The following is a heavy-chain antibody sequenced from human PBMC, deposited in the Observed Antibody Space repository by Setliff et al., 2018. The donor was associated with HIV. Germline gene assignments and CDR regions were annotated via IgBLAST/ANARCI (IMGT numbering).Heavy chain of an antibody. CDR3: ARESTYYYDSSGPHDALDV. J-gene: IGHJ3*01. Sequence: GESLKISCVASGFIFNNYAMHWVRQAPGKGLEWVSVISYDGNVKYYADSVKGRFTISRDNSKNTLYLQVSRLRAEDTAVYYCARESTYYYDSSGPHDALDVWGLGTKVTVS. CDR1: GFIFNNYA. V-gene: IGHV3-30*04. CDR2: ISYDGNVK. D-gene: IGHD3-22*01.